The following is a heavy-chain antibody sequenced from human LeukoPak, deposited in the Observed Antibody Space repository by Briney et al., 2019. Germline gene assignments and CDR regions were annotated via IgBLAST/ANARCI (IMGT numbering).Heavy chain of an antibody. D-gene: IGHD1-26*01. CDR1: GFIFSSYD. CDR3: ARGRSGNDAFDI. Sequence: PGGSLRLSCAASGFIFSSYDMQWVRQATGKGLEWVSAIGTAGDTYYPGSVKGRFTISRENAKNSLYLQMNSLRAGDTAVYYCARGRSGNDAFDIWGQGTMVTVSS. V-gene: IGHV3-13*01. J-gene: IGHJ3*02. CDR2: IGTAGDT.